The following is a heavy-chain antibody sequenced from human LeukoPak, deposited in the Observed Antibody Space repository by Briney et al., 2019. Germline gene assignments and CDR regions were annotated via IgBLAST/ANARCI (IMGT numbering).Heavy chain of an antibody. J-gene: IGHJ6*02. CDR2: MKRDGSEI. D-gene: IGHD4-11*01. Sequence: GGSLRLSCSASGFTFSTYWMSWVRQAPGKGLEWVANMKRDGSEIYYVDSVKGRFTISRDNAKNSLYLQMNSLRAEDTAVYYCARGVTKDYYYYYGMDVWGQGTTVTVSS. CDR3: ARGVTKDYYYYYGMDV. V-gene: IGHV3-7*03. CDR1: GFTFSTYW.